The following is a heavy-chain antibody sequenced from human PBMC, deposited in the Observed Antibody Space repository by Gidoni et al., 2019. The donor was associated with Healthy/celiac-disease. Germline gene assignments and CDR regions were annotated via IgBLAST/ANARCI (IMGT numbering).Heavy chain of an antibody. Sequence: QVQLPQWGAGLLKPSSTLSLTCAVYGGSFSGYYWSWIRQPPGKGLEWIGEINHSGSTNYNPSLKSRVTISVDTSKNQFSLKLSSVTAADTAVYYCARVVVVVPAAITGDYYDYYYMDVWGKGTTVTVSS. CDR1: GGSFSGYY. CDR2: INHSGST. CDR3: ARVVVVVPAAITGDYYDYYYMDV. D-gene: IGHD2-2*02. J-gene: IGHJ6*03. V-gene: IGHV4-34*01.